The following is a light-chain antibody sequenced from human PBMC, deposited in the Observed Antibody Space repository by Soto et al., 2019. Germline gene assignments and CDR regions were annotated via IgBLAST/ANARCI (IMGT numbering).Light chain of an antibody. J-gene: IGLJ1*01. V-gene: IGLV2-14*01. CDR2: EVS. Sequence: LTQPASVSGSPGQSITISCTGTGSDVGSYKYVSWYQQHPGKAPKLIIFEVSNRPSGVSDRFSGSKSGNRASLTISGLQAEDEADYYCSSYTSISSLGVFGTGTKVTV. CDR1: GSDVGSYKY. CDR3: SSYTSISSLGV.